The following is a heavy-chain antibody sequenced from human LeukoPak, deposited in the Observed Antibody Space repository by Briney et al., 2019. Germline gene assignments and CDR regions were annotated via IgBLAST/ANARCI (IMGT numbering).Heavy chain of an antibody. V-gene: IGHV4-59*01. Sequence: PSETLSLTCTVSGGSISSYYWSWIRQPPGKGLEWIGYIYDSGSTNYNPSLKGRVTISVDTSKNQFSLKLSFVTAADTAVYYCARVPRYYYYMDVWGKGTTVTVSS. CDR2: IYDSGST. J-gene: IGHJ6*03. CDR3: ARVPRYYYYMDV. CDR1: GGSISSYY.